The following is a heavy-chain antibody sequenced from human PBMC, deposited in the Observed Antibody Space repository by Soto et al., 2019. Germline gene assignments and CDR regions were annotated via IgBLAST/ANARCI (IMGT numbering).Heavy chain of an antibody. CDR2: IYYSGST. D-gene: IGHD1-20*01. CDR1: GDSMNHNY. V-gene: IGHV4-59*12. J-gene: IGHJ5*02. Sequence: SETLSLTCSISGDSMNHNYWTWIRQPPGKGLEWIGYIYYSGSTNYSPSLKSRVTLSIDTSKNQFSLKLNSVTAADTAVYYCARVGGINWFDPWGQGTLVTVSS. CDR3: ARVGGINWFDP.